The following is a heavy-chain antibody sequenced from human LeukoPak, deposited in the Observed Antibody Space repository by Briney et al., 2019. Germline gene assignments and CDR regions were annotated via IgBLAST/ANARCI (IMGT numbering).Heavy chain of an antibody. CDR3: ARGDYYDFRRGAFDI. D-gene: IGHD3-3*01. J-gene: IGHJ3*02. CDR2: IIPIFDTA. V-gene: IGHV1-69*13. Sequence: SVKVSCKASGGTFSDYAISWVRQAPGQGLEWMGGIIPIFDTANYAQKFQGRVTITADESTTTAYMELSSLRSDDTAVYYCARGDYYDFRRGAFDIWGQGTLVTVSS. CDR1: GGTFSDYA.